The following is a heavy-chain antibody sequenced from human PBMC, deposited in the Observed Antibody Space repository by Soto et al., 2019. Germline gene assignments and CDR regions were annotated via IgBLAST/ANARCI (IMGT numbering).Heavy chain of an antibody. V-gene: IGHV1-69*01. D-gene: IGHD2-2*01. J-gene: IGHJ4*02. CDR1: GGTFNNYA. CDR3: AREVEVHTPVFGF. Sequence: QVQLVQSGAEVKRPGSSVKVSCKASGGTFNNYAINWVRQAPGQGLEWMGDISPMFGKANYAQKSQGRVKTTADDSTATAYLELSSLMSEDTALYYCAREVEVHTPVFGFWGQGSLVTVSS. CDR2: ISPMFGKA.